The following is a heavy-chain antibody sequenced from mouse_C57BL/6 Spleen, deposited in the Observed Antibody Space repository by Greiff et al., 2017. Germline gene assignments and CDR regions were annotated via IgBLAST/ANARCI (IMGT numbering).Heavy chain of an antibody. Sequence: QVQLQQPGAELVRPGTSVKLSCKASGYTFTSYWMHWVKQRPGQGLEWIGVIDPSDSYTNYNQKFKGKATLTVDTSSSTAYMQLSSLTSEDSAVYYCASWGGLDYCAVDYWGQGTSVTVSS. J-gene: IGHJ4*01. CDR3: ASWGGLDYCAVDY. CDR2: IDPSDSYT. CDR1: GYTFTSYW. V-gene: IGHV1-59*01. D-gene: IGHD1-1*02.